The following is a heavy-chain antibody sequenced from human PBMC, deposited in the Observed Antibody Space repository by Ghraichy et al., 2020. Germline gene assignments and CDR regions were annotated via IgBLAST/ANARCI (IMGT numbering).Heavy chain of an antibody. CDR3: ARLRNTYYYVLDY. CDR2: VYYSGTT. CDR1: GASTSLNY. D-gene: IGHD3-22*01. Sequence: SETLSLTCTVSGASTSLNYWTWIRQPPGKKLDWIGYVYYSGTTNYNPSLKSRVTISMDTSKKQFSLKLESVTAADTAVYYCARLRNTYYYVLDYWGQGSLVTVSS. V-gene: IGHV4-59*08. J-gene: IGHJ4*02.